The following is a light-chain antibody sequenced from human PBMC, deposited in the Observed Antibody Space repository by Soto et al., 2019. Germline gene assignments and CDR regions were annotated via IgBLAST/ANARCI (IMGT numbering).Light chain of an antibody. J-gene: IGKJ1*01. CDR2: VAS. CDR1: QGISNY. CDR3: QQFNSFPRT. V-gene: IGKV1-9*01. Sequence: DIQLTQSPSFLSASEGDRVTVTCQASQGISNYLAWYQQKPGKAPKLLINVASTLQSGVPSRFSGSGSGTEFTLTLSSLQTEDSATYYCQQFNSFPRTFGQGTKVEIK.